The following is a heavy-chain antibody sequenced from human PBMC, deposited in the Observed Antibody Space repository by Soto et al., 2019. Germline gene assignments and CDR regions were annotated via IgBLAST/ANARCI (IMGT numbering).Heavy chain of an antibody. CDR1: GFTFSSYA. CDR3: AKTSGSGYSYGYEFDY. CDR2: ISGSGGST. D-gene: IGHD5-18*01. V-gene: IGHV3-23*01. J-gene: IGHJ4*02. Sequence: PGWSLRLSCAASGFTFSSYAMSWVRQAPGKGLEWVSAISGSGGSTYYADSVKGRFTISRDNSKNTLYLQMNSLRAEDTAVYYCAKTSGSGYSYGYEFDYWGQGTLVTVSS.